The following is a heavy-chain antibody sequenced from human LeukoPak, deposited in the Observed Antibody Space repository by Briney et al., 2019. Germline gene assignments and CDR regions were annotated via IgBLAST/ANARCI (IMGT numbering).Heavy chain of an antibody. D-gene: IGHD4-11*01. CDR2: ISSSGSTI. Sequence: PGGSLRLSCAASGFTFSSYEMKSVRQAPGKGLEWVSYISSSGSTIYYADSVKGRFTISRDNAKNSLYLQMNSLRAEDTAVYYCARAGLHFYYYYYYMDVWGKGTTVTVSS. J-gene: IGHJ6*03. V-gene: IGHV3-48*03. CDR3: ARAGLHFYYYYYYMDV. CDR1: GFTFSSYE.